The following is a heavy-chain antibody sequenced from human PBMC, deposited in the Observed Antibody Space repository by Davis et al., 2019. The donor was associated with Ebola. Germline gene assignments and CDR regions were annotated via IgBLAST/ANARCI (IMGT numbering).Heavy chain of an antibody. J-gene: IGHJ4*02. Sequence: GESLKISCAASGFTVSSNYMSWVRQAPGKGLEWVSVIYSGGSTYYADSVKGRFTISRHNSKNTLYLQMNSLRAEDTAVYYCARDRGMITFGGVIDWGQGTLVTVSS. V-gene: IGHV3-53*04. CDR2: IYSGGST. CDR1: GFTVSSNY. CDR3: ARDRGMITFGGVID. D-gene: IGHD3-16*02.